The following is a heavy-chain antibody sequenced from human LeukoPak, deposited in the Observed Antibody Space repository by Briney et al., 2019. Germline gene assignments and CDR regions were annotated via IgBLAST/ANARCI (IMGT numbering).Heavy chain of an antibody. CDR3: ARDLSLGAPGGFDY. V-gene: IGHV3-21*01. J-gene: IGHJ4*02. CDR2: ISSSSTYI. Sequence: GGSLRLSCAASGFTFAIHSMSWVRQAPGKWLEWVSTISSSSTYIYYADSVKGRFTVSRDNAENSVYLQMDSLRGDDTAVYYCARDLSLGAPGGFDYWGQGTLVTVSS. CDR1: GFTFAIHS. D-gene: IGHD3-16*01.